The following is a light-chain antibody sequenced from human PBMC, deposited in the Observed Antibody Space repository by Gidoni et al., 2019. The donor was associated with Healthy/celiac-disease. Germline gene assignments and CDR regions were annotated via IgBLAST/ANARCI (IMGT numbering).Light chain of an antibody. V-gene: IGKV4-1*01. J-gene: IGKJ4*01. CDR2: WAS. Sequence: GSLGERATINCKSSQSVLYSSNNKNYLAWYQQKPGQPPKLLIYWASTRESGVPDRFSGSGSGTDFTLTISSLQAEDVAVYYCQQHYSTPPTFGGGTKVEIK. CDR3: QQHYSTPPT. CDR1: QSVLYSSNNKNY.